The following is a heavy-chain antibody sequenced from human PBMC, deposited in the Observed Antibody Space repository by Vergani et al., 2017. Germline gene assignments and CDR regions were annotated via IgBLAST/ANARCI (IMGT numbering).Heavy chain of an antibody. J-gene: IGHJ4*02. V-gene: IGHV3-7*03. D-gene: IGHD5-12*01. CDR1: GFTFSSYW. CDR3: GVDIVATIPNASFDY. CDR2: IKQDGSEK. Sequence: EVQLVESGGGLVQPGGSLRLSCAASGFTFSSYWMSWVRQAPGKGLEWVANIKQDGSEKYYVDSVKGRFTISRDNAKNSLYLQMNSLRSEDTAVYYCGVDIVATIPNASFDYWGQGTLVTVSS.